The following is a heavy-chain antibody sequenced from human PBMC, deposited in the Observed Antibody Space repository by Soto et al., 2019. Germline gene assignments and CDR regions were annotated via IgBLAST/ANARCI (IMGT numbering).Heavy chain of an antibody. CDR1: GFTFSGYS. Sequence: GGSLRLSCAASGFTFSGYSMNWVRQAPGKGLEWVSFISISSSYIYYADSVKGRFTISRDNAKNSLFLQMNSLRAEDTAVYYCARGGYHDFWSGYSYWGQGTLVTVSS. CDR3: ARGGYHDFWSGYSY. D-gene: IGHD3-3*01. J-gene: IGHJ4*02. V-gene: IGHV3-21*01. CDR2: ISISSSYI.